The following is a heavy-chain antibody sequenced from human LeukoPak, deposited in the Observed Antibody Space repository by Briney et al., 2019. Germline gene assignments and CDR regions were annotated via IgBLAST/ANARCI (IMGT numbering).Heavy chain of an antibody. Sequence: SVKVSCKASGGTFSSYAISWVRQAPGQGLEWMGGIIPIFGTANYAQKFQGRVTITADESTSTAYMELSSLRSEDTAVYYCASSMVRGVKDAFDIWGQGTMVTVSS. J-gene: IGHJ3*02. CDR2: IIPIFGTA. CDR3: ASSMVRGVKDAFDI. CDR1: GGTFSSYA. D-gene: IGHD3-10*01. V-gene: IGHV1-69*13.